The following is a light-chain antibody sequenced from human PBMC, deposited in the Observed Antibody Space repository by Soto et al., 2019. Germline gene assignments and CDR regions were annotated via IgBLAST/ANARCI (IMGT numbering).Light chain of an antibody. V-gene: IGKV1-27*01. Sequence: VTITCRAIQGISNYLAWYQQKPGKVPKLLIYAASTLQSGVPSRFSGSGSGTDFTLTISSLQPDDFATYYCQHYNSYSEAFGQGTKVDNK. CDR2: AAS. J-gene: IGKJ1*01. CDR3: QHYNSYSEA. CDR1: QGISNY.